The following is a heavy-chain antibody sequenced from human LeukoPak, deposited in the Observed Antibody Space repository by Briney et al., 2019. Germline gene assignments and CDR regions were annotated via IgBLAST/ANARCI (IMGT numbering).Heavy chain of an antibody. Sequence: PSETLSLTCTVSGASTSSNYWSWLRQPPRKGLEWIGYIHYRGGTNYNPSFKSRVTMSVDTSKNHFSLKLNCVTAADTAVYYCAREEYGTFDCWGQGTLVTVSS. V-gene: IGHV4-59*01. CDR1: GASTSSNY. J-gene: IGHJ4*02. D-gene: IGHD1-1*01. CDR2: IHYRGGT. CDR3: AREEYGTFDC.